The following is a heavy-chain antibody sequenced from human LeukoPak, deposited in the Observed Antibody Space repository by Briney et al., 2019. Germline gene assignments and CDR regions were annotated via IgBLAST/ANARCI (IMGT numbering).Heavy chain of an antibody. CDR1: GGPMSSYY. J-gene: IGHJ4*02. V-gene: IGHV4-4*07. D-gene: IGHD6-13*01. Sequence: MPSETLSLTCTVSGGPMSSYYWTWIRQPAGKGLEWIGRMYTSGSTNYNPSLKSRVTMTIDTSKKQFSLRLHSVTAADTAVYYCATYDLQLAFDNWGQGTLVTISS. CDR3: ATYDLQLAFDN. CDR2: MYTSGST.